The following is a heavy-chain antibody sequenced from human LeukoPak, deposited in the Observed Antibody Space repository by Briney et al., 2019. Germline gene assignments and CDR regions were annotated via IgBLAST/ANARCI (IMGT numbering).Heavy chain of an antibody. V-gene: IGHV3-15*07. CDR2: IKSKADGETI. D-gene: IGHD1-20*01. J-gene: IGHJ4*02. CDR3: STLTSRGLSDS. Sequence: GGSLRLSCAASGFTFTNAWMNWVRQAPGKGLEWVGRIKSKADGETIDYAAPVKGRFTFSRDDSKNMLYLQMSSLKSEDTAVYYCSTLTSRGLSDSWGQGTLVTVSS. CDR1: GFTFTNAW.